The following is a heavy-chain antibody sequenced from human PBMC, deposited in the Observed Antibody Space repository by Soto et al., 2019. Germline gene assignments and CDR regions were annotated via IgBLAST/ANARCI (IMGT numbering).Heavy chain of an antibody. V-gene: IGHV3-23*01. D-gene: IGHD6-19*01. CDR1: GFTFSSYA. J-gene: IGHJ6*02. CDR2: ISGSGGST. CDR3: AKEGDSSGWYAYYYSGMDV. Sequence: GGSLRLSCAASGFTFSSYAMSWVRQAPGKGLEWVSAISGSGGSTYYADSVKGRFTISRDNSKNTLYLQMNSLRAEDTAVYYCAKEGDSSGWYAYYYSGMDVWGQGTTVTVSS.